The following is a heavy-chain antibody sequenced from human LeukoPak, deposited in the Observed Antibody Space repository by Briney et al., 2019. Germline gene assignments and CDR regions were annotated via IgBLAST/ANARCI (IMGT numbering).Heavy chain of an antibody. CDR3: ASLETHYGDYEGGL. Sequence: ASETLSLTCTVSGGSISSGDYYWSWIRQPPGKGLEWIGYIYYSGSTYYNPSLKSRVTISVDTSKNQFSLKLSSVTAADTAVYYCASLETHYGDYEGGLWSRGTLVTVSS. D-gene: IGHD4-17*01. V-gene: IGHV4-30-4*01. CDR1: GGSISSGDYY. J-gene: IGHJ2*01. CDR2: IYYSGST.